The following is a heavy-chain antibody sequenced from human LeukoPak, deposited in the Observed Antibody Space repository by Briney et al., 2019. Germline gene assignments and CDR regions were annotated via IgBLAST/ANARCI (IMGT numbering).Heavy chain of an antibody. CDR3: AKAGAGPYSPFDY. CDR1: GFTFSSYE. Sequence: GGSLRLSCAASGFTFSSYEMNWVRQAPGKGLEWVSVISGSGGNTYYADSAKGRFTISRDNSKNTLYLQMNSLRAEDTAVYYCAKAGAGPYSPFDYWGQGTLVTVSS. D-gene: IGHD2-15*01. CDR2: ISGSGGNT. J-gene: IGHJ4*02. V-gene: IGHV3-23*01.